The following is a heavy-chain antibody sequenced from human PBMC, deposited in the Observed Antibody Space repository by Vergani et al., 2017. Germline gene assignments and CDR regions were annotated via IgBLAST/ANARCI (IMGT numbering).Heavy chain of an antibody. CDR2: IYDSGST. CDR3: ARAARTHYYYDGMDV. Sequence: QVQLQESGPGLVKPSETLSLTCTVSGGSISSYYWSWIRQPPGRGLEWIGYIYDSGSTNYNPSLKSRVTISVDTAKNQFSLKLSSVTAADTAVYYCARAARTHYYYDGMDVWGQGTTVTVSS. D-gene: IGHD6-6*01. J-gene: IGHJ6*02. CDR1: GGSISSYY. V-gene: IGHV4-59*01.